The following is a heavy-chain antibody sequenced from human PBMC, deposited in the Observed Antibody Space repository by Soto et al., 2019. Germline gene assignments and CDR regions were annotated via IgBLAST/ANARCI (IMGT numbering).Heavy chain of an antibody. CDR3: VAGEITIDYYYGMDV. CDR2: IYYSGST. Sequence: SETLSLTCTVSGGSISSSSYYWGWIRQPPGKGLEWIGSIYYSGSTYYNPSLKSRVTISVDTSKNQFFLKLSSVTAADTAVYYSVAGEITIDYYYGMDVWGQGTTVTVSS. V-gene: IGHV4-39*01. J-gene: IGHJ6*02. D-gene: IGHD7-27*01. CDR1: GGSISSSSYY.